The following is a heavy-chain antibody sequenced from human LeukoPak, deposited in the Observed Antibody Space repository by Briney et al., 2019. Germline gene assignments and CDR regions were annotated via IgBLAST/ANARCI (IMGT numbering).Heavy chain of an antibody. CDR3: ARGRPRTTYSSGWYVDWSEMDV. Sequence: GGSLRLSCAASGFTFGSYAMHWVRQAPGKGLEWVAVISYDGSNKYYADSVKGRFTISRDNSKNTLYLQMNSLRAEDTAVYYCARGRPRTTYSSGWYVDWSEMDVWGKGTTVTVSS. CDR1: GFTFGSYA. D-gene: IGHD6-19*01. CDR2: ISYDGSNK. V-gene: IGHV3-30*01. J-gene: IGHJ6*04.